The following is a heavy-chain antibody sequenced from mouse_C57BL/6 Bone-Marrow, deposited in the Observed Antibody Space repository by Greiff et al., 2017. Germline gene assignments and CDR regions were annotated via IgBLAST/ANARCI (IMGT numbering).Heavy chain of an antibody. CDR3: ARNYYGSSGRFAY. V-gene: IGHV1-54*01. J-gene: IGHJ3*01. Sequence: QVQLLQSGAELVRPGTSVKVSCKASGYAFTNYLIEWVKQRPGQGLEWIGVINPGSGGTNYNEKFKGKATLTADKSSSTAYMQLSSLTSEDSAVYFCARNYYGSSGRFAYWGQGTLVTVSA. CDR1: GYAFTNYL. D-gene: IGHD1-1*01. CDR2: INPGSGGT.